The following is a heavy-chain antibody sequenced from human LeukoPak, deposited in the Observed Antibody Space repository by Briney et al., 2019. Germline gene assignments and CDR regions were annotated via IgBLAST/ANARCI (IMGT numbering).Heavy chain of an antibody. CDR1: GYTFTSYY. J-gene: IGHJ5*02. V-gene: IGHV1-46*01. D-gene: IGHD6-13*01. CDR2: INPSGGST. CDR3: ARDRPRIAAAGRARLNWFDP. Sequence: ASVKVSCKASGYTFTSYYMHWVRQAPGQGLEWMGIINPSGGSTSYAQKFQGRVTMTRDMSTSTVYMELSSLRSEDTAVYYCARDRPRIAAAGRARLNWFDPWGQGTLVTVSS.